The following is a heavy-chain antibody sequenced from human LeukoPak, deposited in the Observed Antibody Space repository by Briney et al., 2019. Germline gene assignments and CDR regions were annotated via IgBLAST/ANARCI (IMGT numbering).Heavy chain of an antibody. CDR3: ARAIEVGAMTPFDY. V-gene: IGHV4-38-2*02. CDR2: IYHSGST. J-gene: IGHJ4*02. CDR1: GHSISSGYY. Sequence: PSETLSLTCTVSGHSISSGYYWGWIRQPPGKGLEWTGSIYHSGSTYYNPSLKSRVTISVDTSKNQFSLKLSSVTAADTAVYYCARAIEVGAMTPFDYWGQGTLVTVSS. D-gene: IGHD1-26*01.